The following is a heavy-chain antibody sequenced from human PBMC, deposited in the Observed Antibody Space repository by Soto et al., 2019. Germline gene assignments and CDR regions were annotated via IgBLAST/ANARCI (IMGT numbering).Heavy chain of an antibody. J-gene: IGHJ4*02. CDR1: GGTFSSYA. D-gene: IGHD2-2*01. Sequence: ASVKVSCKASGGTFSSYAISWVRQAPGQGLEWMGGIIPIFGTANYAQKFQGRVTITADESTSTAYMELSSLRSEDTAVYYCARDLGYCSSNSCYHKDPFDYWGQGTLVTVYS. V-gene: IGHV1-69*13. CDR3: ARDLGYCSSNSCYHKDPFDY. CDR2: IIPIFGTA.